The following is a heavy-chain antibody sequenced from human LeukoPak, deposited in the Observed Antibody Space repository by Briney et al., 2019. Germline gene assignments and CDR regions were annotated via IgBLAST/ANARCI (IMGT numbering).Heavy chain of an antibody. CDR1: GFSFASEA. CDR3: ARARGNIVVVPALKY. J-gene: IGHJ4*02. CDR2: ISPGGGTT. Sequence: GGSLRLSCVVSGFSFASEAMSWVRQSPGRGLEWVSSISPGGGTTYYADSVKGRFTISRDNAKNSLYLQMNSLRAEDTAVYYCARARGNIVVVPALKYWGQGTLVTVSS. V-gene: IGHV3-23*01. D-gene: IGHD2-2*01.